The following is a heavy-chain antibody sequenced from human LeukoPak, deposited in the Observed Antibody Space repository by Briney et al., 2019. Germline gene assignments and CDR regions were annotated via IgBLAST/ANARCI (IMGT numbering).Heavy chain of an antibody. V-gene: IGHV4-34*01. Sequence: PSETLSLTCAVYGGSFSGYYWSWIRQPPGKGLEWIGKINHSGSTNYNPSLKSRVTISVDTPKNQFSLKLSSVTAADTAVYYCAREALLWFGEFNWFDPWGQGTLVTVSS. CDR1: GGSFSGYY. J-gene: IGHJ5*02. D-gene: IGHD3-10*01. CDR3: AREALLWFGEFNWFDP. CDR2: INHSGST.